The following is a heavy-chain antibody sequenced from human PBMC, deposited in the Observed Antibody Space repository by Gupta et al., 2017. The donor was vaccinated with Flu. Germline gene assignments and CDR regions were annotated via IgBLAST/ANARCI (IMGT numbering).Heavy chain of an antibody. CDR3: ARVGFSSGWYGSDY. J-gene: IGHJ4*02. Sequence: VQLVESGWGLVKPGGSMTLSCAASGFNFVTYTTHRVRQPQGKGMDWVSSISSGNRYIYYADSVKGRFSISRDNAKNALYLQMDSRRVEDTAVYYCARVGFSSGWYGSDYWGQGSLVTVSS. D-gene: IGHD6-19*01. CDR1: GFNFVTYT. CDR2: ISSGNRYI. V-gene: IGHV3-21*01.